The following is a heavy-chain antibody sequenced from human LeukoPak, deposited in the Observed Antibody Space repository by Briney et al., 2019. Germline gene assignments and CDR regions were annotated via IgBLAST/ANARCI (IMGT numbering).Heavy chain of an antibody. CDR3: ANDGAYYDSSTDAFDI. CDR2: ISGSGGST. CDR1: EFTLSSYG. D-gene: IGHD3-22*01. Sequence: GGSLRLSCAASEFTLSSYGMSWVRQAPGKGLEWVSAISGSGGSTYYADSVKGRFIISRDNSKNTLYLQMNSLRAEDTAVYYCANDGAYYDSSTDAFDIWGQGTMVTVSS. V-gene: IGHV3-23*01. J-gene: IGHJ3*02.